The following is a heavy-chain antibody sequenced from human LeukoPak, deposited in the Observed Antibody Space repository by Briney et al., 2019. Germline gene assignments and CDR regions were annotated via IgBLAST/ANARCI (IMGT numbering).Heavy chain of an antibody. J-gene: IGHJ4*01. CDR1: GFTFSSYW. CDR2: IKQDGSEK. V-gene: IGHV3-7*01. Sequence: PGGSLRLSCAASGFTFSSYWMSWVRQAPGKGLEWVANIKQDGSEKYYVDSVKGRFTISRDNAKNSLYLQMNSLRAEDTAVYYCARDLVPLYYYDSSGYSHWGQEPWSPSPQ. CDR3: ARDLVPLYYYDSSGYSH. D-gene: IGHD3-22*01.